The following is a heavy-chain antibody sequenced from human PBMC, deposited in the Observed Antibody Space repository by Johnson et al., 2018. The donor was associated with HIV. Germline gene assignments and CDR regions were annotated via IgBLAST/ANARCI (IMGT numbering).Heavy chain of an antibody. CDR3: ARDGAIAGAATEALDL. CDR2: TSFDERGK. Sequence: QVQLVESGGGVVQPGRSLRLACVASGFTFNRYGLHWVRQAPGKGLEWVATTSFDERGKHYTDSVNVRFTNSRDNSKNALSLQLNSLGPEDTAVYYCARDGAIAGAATEALDLWGQGTMVIVSS. V-gene: IGHV3-30*04. CDR1: GFTFNRYG. J-gene: IGHJ3*01. D-gene: IGHD1-26*01.